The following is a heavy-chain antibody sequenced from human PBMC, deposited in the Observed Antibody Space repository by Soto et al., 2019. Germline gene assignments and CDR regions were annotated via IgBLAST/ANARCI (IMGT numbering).Heavy chain of an antibody. Sequence: QVQLVQSGAEVKKPGSSVKVSCKASGGTFSSYTINWVRQAPGQGLEWMGRIIPILGIANYAQKFQGRVTITADKSTSTAYMERSSLRSEDTAVYYCARHYGDYNGGYWGQGTLVTVSS. CDR1: GGTFSSYT. D-gene: IGHD4-17*01. CDR2: IIPILGIA. V-gene: IGHV1-69*02. J-gene: IGHJ4*02. CDR3: ARHYGDYNGGY.